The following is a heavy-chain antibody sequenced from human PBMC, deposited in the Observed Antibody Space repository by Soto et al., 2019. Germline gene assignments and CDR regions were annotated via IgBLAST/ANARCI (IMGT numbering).Heavy chain of an antibody. D-gene: IGHD2-8*01. J-gene: IGHJ5*02. V-gene: IGHV4-31*03. CDR2: IYHTGKT. CDR3: ARDGRSNDNWIEP. Sequence: SETLSLTCTFSVDAIYIGGYYCTWIRQHPGKGLEWIGYIYHTGKTYYNPSLESRVTMSVDTSKNQFSLKLASVTAADTAVYYCARDGRSNDNWIEPWGQETLVSGS. CDR1: VDAIYIGGYY.